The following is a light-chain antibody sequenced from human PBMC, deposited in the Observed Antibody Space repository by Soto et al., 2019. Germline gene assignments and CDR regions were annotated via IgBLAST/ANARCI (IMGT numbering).Light chain of an antibody. J-gene: IGLJ2*01. CDR1: SSDVGGYNY. CDR2: EVT. CDR3: SSYTSINTVV. Sequence: QSALTQPASVSGSPGQSITISCTGTSSDVGGYNYVSWYQQHPAKAPKLMIYEVTNRPSGVSNRLSGSKSGNTASLTISGLQAEDEADYYCSSYTSINTVVFGGGTKVTVL. V-gene: IGLV2-14*01.